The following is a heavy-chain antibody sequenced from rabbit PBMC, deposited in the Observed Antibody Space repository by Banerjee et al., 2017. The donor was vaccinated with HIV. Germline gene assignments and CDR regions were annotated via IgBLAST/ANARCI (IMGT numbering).Heavy chain of an antibody. Sequence: QEQLVESGGGLVQPEGSLTLTCKASGFDFNNYYMNWVRQAPGKGLEWIGYIDPIFGTTYYASWVNGRFTISSHNAQNTLYLQLNSLTAADTATYFCVRGSISGTDYNLWGPGTLVTVS. V-gene: IGHV1S47*01. CDR1: GFDFNNYY. J-gene: IGHJ6*01. D-gene: IGHD1-1*01. CDR3: VRGSISGTDYNL. CDR2: IDPIFGTT.